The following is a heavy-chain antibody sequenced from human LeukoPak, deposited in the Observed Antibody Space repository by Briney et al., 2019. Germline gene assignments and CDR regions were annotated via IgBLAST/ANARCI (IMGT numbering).Heavy chain of an antibody. J-gene: IGHJ4*02. D-gene: IGHD3-22*01. CDR3: AAAPHYYDSSGSDY. CDR2: IVVDSGNT. V-gene: IGHV1-58*01. CDR1: GFTFTSSA. Sequence: ASVKVSCKASGFTFTSSAVQWVRQARGQRLEWIGWIVVDSGNTNYAQKFQERVTITRDMSTSTAYMELSSLRSEDTAVYYCAAAPHYYDSSGSDYWGQGTLVTVSS.